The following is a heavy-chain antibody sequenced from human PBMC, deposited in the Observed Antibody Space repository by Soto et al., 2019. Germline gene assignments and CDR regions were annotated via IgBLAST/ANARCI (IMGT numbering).Heavy chain of an antibody. D-gene: IGHD3-3*01. CDR3: AIASTYEFGSGSRRPNYYYYGVYV. Sequence: SLNAFFRTSGYTFTSYDINWVRQATGQGFEWMGWMMPNSGNTGYAQKFQGRVSMTRSTAISTAYMELSSLRSEDTAVYYCAIASTYEFGSGSRRPNYYYYGVYVGGQRTTVTVS. CDR1: GYTFTSYD. V-gene: IGHV1-8*01. J-gene: IGHJ6*02. CDR2: MMPNSGNT.